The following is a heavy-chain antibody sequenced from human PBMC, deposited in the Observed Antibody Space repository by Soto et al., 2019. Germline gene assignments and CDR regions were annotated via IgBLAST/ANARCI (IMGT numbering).Heavy chain of an antibody. J-gene: IGHJ6*02. Sequence: PGGSLRLSCAASGFTFSSYSMNWVRQAPGKGLEWVSSISSSSSYTYYADSVKGRFTISRDSSKNTLFLQMDSLRAEDTAVYYCVGPRSSGENYGMDVWGQGTTVTVSS. CDR3: VGPRSSGENYGMDV. CDR1: GFTFSSYS. D-gene: IGHD3-16*01. CDR2: ISSSSSYT. V-gene: IGHV3-21*04.